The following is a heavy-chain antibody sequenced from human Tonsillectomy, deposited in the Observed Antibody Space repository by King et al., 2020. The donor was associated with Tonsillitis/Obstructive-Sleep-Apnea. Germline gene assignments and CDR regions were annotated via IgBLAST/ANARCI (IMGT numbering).Heavy chain of an antibody. CDR1: GGSISSYY. D-gene: IGHD6-13*01. Sequence: VQLQESGPGLVKPSETLSLTCTVSGGSISSYYWSWIRQPAGKGLEWIGLFDTSGNTNYNPSLKTRVTMSVDTSKNQFSLKLSSVTAADTAVYYCARDLSSSPYNWFDPWGQGILVTVSS. V-gene: IGHV4-4*07. J-gene: IGHJ5*02. CDR3: ARDLSSSPYNWFDP. CDR2: FDTSGNT.